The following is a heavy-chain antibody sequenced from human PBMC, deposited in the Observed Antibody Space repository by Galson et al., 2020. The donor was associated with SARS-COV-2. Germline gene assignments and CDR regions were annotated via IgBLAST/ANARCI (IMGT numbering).Heavy chain of an antibody. CDR1: GFTFISYG. J-gene: IGHJ6*03. V-gene: IGHV3-33*01. Sequence: GESLKISCAASGFTFISYGMHWVRQAPGKGLEWVAVIWYDGSNKYYADSVKGLFTISRDNSKNTLYLQMNSLRAEDTAVYYCARDFLGDFWSGYYSALSYYYYMDVWGKGTTVTVSS. CDR3: ARDFLGDFWSGYYSALSYYYYMDV. D-gene: IGHD3-3*01. CDR2: IWYDGSNK.